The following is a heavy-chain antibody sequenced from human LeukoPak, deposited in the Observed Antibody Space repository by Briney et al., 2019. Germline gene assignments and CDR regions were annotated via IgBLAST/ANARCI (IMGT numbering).Heavy chain of an antibody. Sequence: SETLSLTCAVSGASISSSNWWSWVRQFPGKGLEWIGEIYHSGSTNYNPSLKSRVTISVDKSKNQFSLRLNSVTAADTAVYYCARGFDFKSTYFESWGQGTLVTVSS. D-gene: IGHD5-12*01. J-gene: IGHJ4*02. CDR1: GASISSSNW. CDR2: IYHSGST. CDR3: ARGFDFKSTYFES. V-gene: IGHV4-4*02.